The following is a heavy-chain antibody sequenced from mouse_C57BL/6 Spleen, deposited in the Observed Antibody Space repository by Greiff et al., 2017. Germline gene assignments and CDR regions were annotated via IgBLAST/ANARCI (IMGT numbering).Heavy chain of an antibody. V-gene: IGHV5-9-1*02. J-gene: IGHJ4*01. Sequence: EVKLMESGEGLVKPGGSLKLSCAASGFTFSSYAISWVRQTPEKRLEWVAYISSGGDYIYYADTVKGRFTISRDNARNTLYLQMSSLKTEDTAMYYCTTVYYYYAMDYWGQGTSVTVSS. D-gene: IGHD2-1*01. CDR2: ISSGGDYI. CDR3: TTVYYYYAMDY. CDR1: GFTFSSYA.